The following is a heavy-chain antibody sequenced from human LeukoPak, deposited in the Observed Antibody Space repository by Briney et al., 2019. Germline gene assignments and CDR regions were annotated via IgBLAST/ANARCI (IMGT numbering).Heavy chain of an antibody. Sequence: SETLSLTCAVSGGSISSSNWWSWVRQPPGKGLEWIGEIYHSGSTNYNPSLKSRVTISVDKSKNQFSLKLSSVTAADTAVYYCARVGDILWFGESYYFDYWGQGTLVTVSS. D-gene: IGHD3-10*01. CDR1: GGSISSSNW. J-gene: IGHJ4*02. V-gene: IGHV4-4*02. CDR2: IYHSGST. CDR3: ARVGDILWFGESYYFDY.